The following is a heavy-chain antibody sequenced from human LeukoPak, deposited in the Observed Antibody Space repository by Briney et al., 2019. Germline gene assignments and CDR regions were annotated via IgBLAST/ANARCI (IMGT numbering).Heavy chain of an antibody. D-gene: IGHD6-13*01. CDR3: ATQQLPRGFDY. V-gene: IGHV1-18*01. Sequence: PAASVKVSCKASGYTFTSYDINWVRQATGQGLEWMGWISAYNGNTNYAQKLQGRVTMTTDTSTSTAYMELRSLRSEDTAVYYCATQQLPRGFDYWGQGTLVTVSS. CDR1: GYTFTSYD. CDR2: ISAYNGNT. J-gene: IGHJ4*02.